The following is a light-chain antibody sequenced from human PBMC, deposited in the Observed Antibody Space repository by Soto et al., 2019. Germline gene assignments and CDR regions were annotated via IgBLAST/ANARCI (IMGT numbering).Light chain of an antibody. CDR2: GAS. CDR3: QQYNNWPALT. V-gene: IGKV3-15*01. CDR1: QSISDT. Sequence: IVLTQSPGTLSLAPGETATLSCRASQSISDTLAWYQQKPGQAPRLLIYGASTRATGIPARFSGSGSGTEFTLTISSLQSEDFAVYYCQQYNNWPALTFGGGTKVDNK. J-gene: IGKJ4*01.